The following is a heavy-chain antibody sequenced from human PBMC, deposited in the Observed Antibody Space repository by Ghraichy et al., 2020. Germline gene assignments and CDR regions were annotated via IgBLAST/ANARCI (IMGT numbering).Heavy chain of an antibody. D-gene: IGHD2-15*01. CDR1: GFTFSSYS. CDR2: ISSSSSYI. CDR3: ARDEPIVVVVPQTFDY. Sequence: GESLNISCAASGFTFSSYSMNWVRQAPGKGLEWVSSISSSSSYIYYADSVKGRFTISRDNAKNSLYLQMNSLRAEDTAVYYCARDEPIVVVVPQTFDYWGQGTLVTVSS. J-gene: IGHJ4*02. V-gene: IGHV3-21*01.